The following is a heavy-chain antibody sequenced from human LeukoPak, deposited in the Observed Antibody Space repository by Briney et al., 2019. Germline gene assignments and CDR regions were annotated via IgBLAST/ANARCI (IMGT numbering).Heavy chain of an antibody. CDR1: GFTFSIYW. D-gene: IGHD2-21*01. V-gene: IGHV3-7*01. J-gene: IGHJ4*02. CDR3: ARDSLGGYWPY. Sequence: PGGSLRLSCAASGFTFSIYWMSWVRQAPGKGLEWVANIKQDGSENSYVDSVKGRFTISRDNAKNSLYLQMNSLRAEDTAVYYCARDSLGGYWPYWGQRTLVTVSS. CDR2: IKQDGSEN.